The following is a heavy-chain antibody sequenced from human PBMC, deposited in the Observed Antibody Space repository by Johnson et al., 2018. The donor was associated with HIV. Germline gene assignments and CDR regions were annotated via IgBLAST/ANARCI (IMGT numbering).Heavy chain of an antibody. CDR1: GFTFSDYY. J-gene: IGHJ3*02. CDR2: ISSSGSTI. CDR3: ARLGSSSCYGDDAFDI. Sequence: VQVVESGGGLVKPGGSLRLSCAASGFTFSDYYMSWIRQAPGKGLEWVSYISSSGSTIYYADSVKGRFNISRDHAKNSLYLQMNSLRAEDTAVYYCARLGSSSCYGDDAFDIWGQGTMVTVSS. D-gene: IGHD6-13*01. V-gene: IGHV3-11*04.